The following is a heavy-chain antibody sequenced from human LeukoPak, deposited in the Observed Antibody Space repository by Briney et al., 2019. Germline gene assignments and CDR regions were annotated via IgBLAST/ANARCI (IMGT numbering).Heavy chain of an antibody. Sequence: SQTLSLTCAISGDSVSSNSAAWNWIRQSPSRGLEWLGRTYYRSKWYNDYAVSVKSRITINPDTSKNQFSLQLNSVTPEDTAVYYCARDLKETPSPRLRYFDYWGQGTLVTVSS. CDR2: TYYRSKWYN. D-gene: IGHD5-12*01. V-gene: IGHV6-1*01. J-gene: IGHJ4*02. CDR3: ARDLKETPSPRLRYFDY. CDR1: GDSVSSNSAA.